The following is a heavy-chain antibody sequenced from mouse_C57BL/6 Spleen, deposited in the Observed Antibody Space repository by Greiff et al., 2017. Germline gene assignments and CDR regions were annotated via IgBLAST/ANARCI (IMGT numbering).Heavy chain of an antibody. J-gene: IGHJ2*01. D-gene: IGHD1-1*02. CDR3: AGHEGFYYGNYLDY. Sequence: VQLQQSGAELVKPGASVKLSCKASGYTFTEYTIHWVKQRSGQGLEWIGWFYPGSGSIKYNEKFKDKATLTADKSSSTVSMVLSRMTSEDSAVYFCAGHEGFYYGNYLDYWGQGTTLTVSS. V-gene: IGHV1-62-2*01. CDR1: GYTFTEYT. CDR2: FYPGSGSI.